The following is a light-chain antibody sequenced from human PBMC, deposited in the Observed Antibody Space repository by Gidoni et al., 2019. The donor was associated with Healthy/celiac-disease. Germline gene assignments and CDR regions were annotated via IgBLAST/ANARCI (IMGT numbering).Light chain of an antibody. J-gene: IGLJ2*01. CDR2: DVS. V-gene: IGLV2-14*01. Sequence: QSALTQPASVSGSPGHSLTSSCTGTSSDVGGYNYVSWYQQHPGKAPKLMIYDVSNRPSGVSNRFSGSKSGNTASLTISGLQAEDEADYYCSSYTSSSTLVVFGGGTKLTVL. CDR3: SSYTSSSTLVV. CDR1: SSDVGGYNY.